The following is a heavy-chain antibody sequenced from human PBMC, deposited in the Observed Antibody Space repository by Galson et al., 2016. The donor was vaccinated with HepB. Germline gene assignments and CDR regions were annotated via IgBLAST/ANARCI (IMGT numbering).Heavy chain of an antibody. CDR2: ISANSGNT. CDR1: GYTFPTYG. CDR3: ARDVQFRFDY. Sequence: SVKVSCKASGYTFPTYGISWVRQAPGQGLEWLGWISANSGNTNYAQKFQGRVTMTRDTSASTVYMELRSLRSGDTAVYYCARDVQFRFDYWGQGTLVTVSS. J-gene: IGHJ4*02. V-gene: IGHV1-18*04. D-gene: IGHD5-24*01.